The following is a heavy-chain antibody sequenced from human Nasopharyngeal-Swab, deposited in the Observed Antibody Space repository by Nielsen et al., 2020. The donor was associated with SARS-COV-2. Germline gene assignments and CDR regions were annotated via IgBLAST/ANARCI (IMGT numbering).Heavy chain of an antibody. V-gene: IGHV4-59*01. CDR2: IYYSGST. D-gene: IGHD1-14*01. Sequence: SETLSLTCTVSGGSISNSYWSWIRQPPGKGLEWIGCIYYSGSTNYNPSLKGRVTISVDTSKNKFSLKLSSVTAADTAVYYCARVSTGYYYMDVWGKGTTVTVSS. J-gene: IGHJ6*03. CDR1: GGSISNSY. CDR3: ARVSTGYYYMDV.